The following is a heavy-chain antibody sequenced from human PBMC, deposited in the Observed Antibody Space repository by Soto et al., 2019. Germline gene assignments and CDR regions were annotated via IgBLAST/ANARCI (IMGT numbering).Heavy chain of an antibody. D-gene: IGHD3-22*01. CDR2: MNPKTGNI. J-gene: IGHJ5*02. CDR1: GDTFVDYA. V-gene: IGHV1-3*01. Sequence: QVRLVQSGAEVKRPGASVKVSCRASGDTFVDYALHWVRQAPGQGLEWVGWMNPKTGNIKSSHKFEDRVSITRDTATSTAYMELSGLRSEDTAVYFCTREAVVAENWFDPWGQGTLVTVSS. CDR3: TREAVVAENWFDP.